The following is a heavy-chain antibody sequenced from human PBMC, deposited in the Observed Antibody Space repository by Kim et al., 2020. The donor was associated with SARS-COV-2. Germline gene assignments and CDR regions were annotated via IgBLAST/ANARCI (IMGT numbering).Heavy chain of an antibody. D-gene: IGHD3-10*01. Sequence: SETLSLTCTVSGGSINSDNYYWGWIRQPPGKGLEWIGSIYYSGSTFYNPSLKSRVTISVDTSKSQFSLRLTSVTAADTAIYYCASDPVRGAQTTDYWGQGTLVTVPS. J-gene: IGHJ4*02. CDR2: IYYSGST. CDR3: ASDPVRGAQTTDY. V-gene: IGHV4-39*01. CDR1: GGSINSDNYY.